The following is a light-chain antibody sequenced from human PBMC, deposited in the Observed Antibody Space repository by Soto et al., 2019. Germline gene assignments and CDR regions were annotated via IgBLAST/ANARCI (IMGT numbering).Light chain of an antibody. CDR3: QQYGDRPRT. Sequence: EVVLTQSPGTLSLSPGERATLSCRTSQSISSTYLAWYQQKPGRAPRLLLFAASTRATGIPARFSGSGSATEFTLTISSLESEDFAVYFCQQYGDRPRTFGQGTKVDIK. CDR1: QSISSTY. CDR2: AAS. V-gene: IGKV3-20*01. J-gene: IGKJ1*01.